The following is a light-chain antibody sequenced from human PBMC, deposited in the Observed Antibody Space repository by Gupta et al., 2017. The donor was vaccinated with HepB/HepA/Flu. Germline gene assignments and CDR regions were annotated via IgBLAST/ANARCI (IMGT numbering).Light chain of an antibody. CDR3: QSADSSGTYVV. J-gene: IGLJ2*01. Sequence: SGELTQPPSGSVSPGQTARITCSGDALPKQYAYWYQQKPGQAPVLVIYKDSERPSGIPERFSGSSSGTTVTLTNSGVQAEDEADYYCQSADSSGTYVVFGGGTKLTVL. CDR1: ALPKQY. CDR2: KDS. V-gene: IGLV3-25*03.